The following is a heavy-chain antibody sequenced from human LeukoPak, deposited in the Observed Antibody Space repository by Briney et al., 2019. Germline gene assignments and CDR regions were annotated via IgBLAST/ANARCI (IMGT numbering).Heavy chain of an antibody. V-gene: IGHV3-30-3*01. Sequence: GSLRLSCAASGFTFSSYAFHWVRQAPGEGLEWVALISYDGSNKYYADSVKGRFTISRDNSKNTLYLQVNSLRAEDTAMFYCAREGAYDSSGYPADAFDIWGQGTMVTVSS. CDR1: GFTFSSYA. D-gene: IGHD3-22*01. J-gene: IGHJ3*02. CDR2: ISYDGSNK. CDR3: AREGAYDSSGYPADAFDI.